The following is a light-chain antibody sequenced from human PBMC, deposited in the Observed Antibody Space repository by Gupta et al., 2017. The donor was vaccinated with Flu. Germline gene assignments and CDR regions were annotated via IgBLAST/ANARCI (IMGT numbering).Light chain of an antibody. CDR3: CACEERLTPRVV. V-gene: IGLV2-23*01. CDR1: SSDVGRYNL. CDR2: D. J-gene: IGLJ2*01. Sequence: TISSNPTSSDVGRYNLVSWYQQHTGTAPNFRLVIYDKRPSGVSARFSCSNSGTTASLTITGLQAEDEGDDDCCACEERLTPRVVFGGGTKLTVL.